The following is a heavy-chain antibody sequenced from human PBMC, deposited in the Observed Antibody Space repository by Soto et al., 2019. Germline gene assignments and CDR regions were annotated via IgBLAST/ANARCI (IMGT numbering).Heavy chain of an antibody. CDR2: IIPILGIA. CDR3: ARGSVDTAMGSAFDY. Sequence: SVRVSCKASGGTFSSYTISWLLQAPGQGLEWMGRIIPILGIANYAQKFQGRVTITADKSTSTAYMELSSLRSEDTAVYYCARGSVDTAMGSAFDYWGQGTLVTVSS. CDR1: GGTFSSYT. J-gene: IGHJ4*02. V-gene: IGHV1-69*02. D-gene: IGHD5-18*01.